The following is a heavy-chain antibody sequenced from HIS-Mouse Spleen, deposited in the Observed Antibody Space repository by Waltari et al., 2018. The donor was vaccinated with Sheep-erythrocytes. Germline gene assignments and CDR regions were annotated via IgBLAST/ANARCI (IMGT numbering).Heavy chain of an antibody. J-gene: IGHJ4*02. CDR3: ARGGRRTGFDY. CDR2: INHSGST. Sequence: QVQLQQWGAGLLKPPETLSLTCAGYGGSFSGYYWRWSRQPPGTGLEWIGEINHSGSTNYNPSLKSRVTISVDTSKNQFSLKLSSVTAADTAVYYCARGGRRTGFDYWGQGTLVTVSS. V-gene: IGHV4-34*01. CDR1: GGSFSGYY. D-gene: IGHD3-9*01.